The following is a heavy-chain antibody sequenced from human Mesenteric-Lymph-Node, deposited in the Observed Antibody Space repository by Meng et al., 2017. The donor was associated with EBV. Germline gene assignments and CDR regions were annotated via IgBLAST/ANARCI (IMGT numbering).Heavy chain of an antibody. CDR2: IYYSGTT. D-gene: IGHD5-24*01. V-gene: IGHV4-39*01. CDR1: SDSISSTSYH. CDR3: ARQYGSSFDY. J-gene: IGHJ4*02. Sequence: QLQPQESGPGLGRPSGTLSLICTVSSDSISSTSYHWGWIRQPPGKGLEWIGSIYYSGTTYFNPSLESRVSISVDTSKKQFSLRLTSVTAADTAVYYCARQYGSSFDYWGQGTLVTVSS.